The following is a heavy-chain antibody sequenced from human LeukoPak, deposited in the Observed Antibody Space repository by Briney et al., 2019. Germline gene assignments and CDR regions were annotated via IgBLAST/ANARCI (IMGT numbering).Heavy chain of an antibody. J-gene: IGHJ4*02. V-gene: IGHV3-30*02. CDR1: GFTFSNYA. D-gene: IGHD3-9*01. Sequence: PGGSLRLSCAASGFTFSNYAMHWVRQAPGKGLEWVAFIRSDGSNRYYADSVKGRFTITRDNSKNTLFLQMKSLRTEDTAVYYCAKELYGLLTGYYPALLDYWGQGTLVTVSS. CDR2: IRSDGSNR. CDR3: AKELYGLLTGYYPALLDY.